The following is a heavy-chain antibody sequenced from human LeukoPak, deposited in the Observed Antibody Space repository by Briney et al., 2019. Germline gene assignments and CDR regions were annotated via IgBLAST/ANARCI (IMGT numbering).Heavy chain of an antibody. CDR3: ARAVSIFGVASLEFDY. V-gene: IGHV3-48*03. J-gene: IGHJ4*02. Sequence: GGSLILSCAASGFTFSSYEMNWVRQAPGKGLEWVSYISSSGSTIYYADSVKGRFTISRDNAKNSLYLQMNSLRAEDTAVYYCARAVSIFGVASLEFDYWGQGTLVTVSS. CDR1: GFTFSSYE. D-gene: IGHD3-3*01. CDR2: ISSSGSTI.